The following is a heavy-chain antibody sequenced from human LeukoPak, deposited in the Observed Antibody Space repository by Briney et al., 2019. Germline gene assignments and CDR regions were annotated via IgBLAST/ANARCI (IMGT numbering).Heavy chain of an antibody. CDR3: ARGTFGGVIVIGDYFDY. CDR2: INWNGGST. Sequence: GGSLRLSCAASGFTFDDYGMSWVRQAPGKGLEWVSGINWNGGSTGYADSVKGRFTISRDNAKNSLYLQMNSLRAEDTALYHCARGTFGGVIVIGDYFDYWGQGTLVTVSS. J-gene: IGHJ4*02. D-gene: IGHD3-16*02. V-gene: IGHV3-20*01. CDR1: GFTFDDYG.